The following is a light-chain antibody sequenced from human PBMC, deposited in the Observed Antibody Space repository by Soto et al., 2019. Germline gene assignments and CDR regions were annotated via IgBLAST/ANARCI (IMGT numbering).Light chain of an antibody. V-gene: IGLV7-43*01. CDR1: TGAVTSGYY. CDR2: NTS. J-gene: IGLJ2*01. CDR3: LLYYGGARV. Sequence: QAVVTQEPSLTVSPGGTVTLTCASSTGAVTSGYYPNWFQQKPGHAPRELIYNTSNKHSWTPARFSGSLLGGKAVLTLSCVQPEDEAEYFGLLYYGGARVFGGGTKLTVL.